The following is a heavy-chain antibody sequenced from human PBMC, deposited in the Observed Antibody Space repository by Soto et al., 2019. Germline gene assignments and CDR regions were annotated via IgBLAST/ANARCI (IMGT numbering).Heavy chain of an antibody. D-gene: IGHD6-19*01. V-gene: IGHV3-48*03. CDR3: AKVASSSGWYEHSWFDP. CDR1: GFTFSSYE. Sequence: GGSLRLSCAASGFTFSSYEMNWVRQAPGKGLEWVSYISSSGSTIYYADSVKGRFTISRDNAKNSLYLQTNSLRAEDTAVYYCAKVASSSGWYEHSWFDPWGQGTMVTVSS. CDR2: ISSSGSTI. J-gene: IGHJ5*02.